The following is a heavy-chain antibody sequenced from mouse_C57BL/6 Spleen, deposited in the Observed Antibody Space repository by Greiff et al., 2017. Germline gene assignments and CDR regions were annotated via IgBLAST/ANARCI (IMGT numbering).Heavy chain of an antibody. J-gene: IGHJ1*03. CDR3: ASCSSYWYFDV. CDR1: GYTFTSYW. CDR2: INPSSGYT. D-gene: IGHD1-1*01. Sequence: QVHVKQSGAELAKPGASVKLSCKASGYTFTSYWMHWVKQRPGQGLEWIGNINPSSGYTKYNQKFKDKATLTVDKSSSTAYMQLSSLTSEDSAVYYCASCSSYWYFDVWGTGTTVTVSS. V-gene: IGHV1-7*01.